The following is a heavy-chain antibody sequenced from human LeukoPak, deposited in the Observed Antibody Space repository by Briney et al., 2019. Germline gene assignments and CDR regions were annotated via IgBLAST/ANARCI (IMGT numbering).Heavy chain of an antibody. CDR2: IYYSGST. Sequence: SETLSLTCAVYGGSFSGYHWSWIRQSPGKGLEWIGYIYYSGSTNYNPSLESRVTISVDTSKNQFSLKLSSVTAADTAVYYCARHFGSGSKKYYFDYWGQGTLVTVSS. J-gene: IGHJ4*02. CDR3: ARHFGSGSKKYYFDY. D-gene: IGHD3-10*01. V-gene: IGHV4-59*01. CDR1: GGSFSGYH.